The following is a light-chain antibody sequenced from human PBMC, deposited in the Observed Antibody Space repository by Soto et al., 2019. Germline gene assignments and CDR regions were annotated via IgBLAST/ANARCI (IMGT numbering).Light chain of an antibody. V-gene: IGKV3D-20*02. CDR2: DAS. J-gene: IGKJ5*01. CDR3: QQRNVWPPVT. Sequence: EFVLTQSPGTLSLSPGERATLSCRASQTVRNNYLAWYQQKPGQAPRLLIYDASSRATGIPDRFSGGGSGTDFTLTISSLEPEDSAVYYCQQRNVWPPVTFGQGTRLEI. CDR1: QTVRNNY.